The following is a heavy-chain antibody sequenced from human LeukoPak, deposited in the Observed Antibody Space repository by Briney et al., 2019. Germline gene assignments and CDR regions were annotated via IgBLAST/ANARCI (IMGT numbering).Heavy chain of an antibody. CDR1: EFTFTNYA. V-gene: IGHV3-23*01. CDR3: ARRGEARGQFDY. J-gene: IGHJ4*02. Sequence: GGSLRLSCAASEFTFTNYAMLWVRQAPGKGLEWVSSLTGSGDKTYYADSVKGRFTISRDNSKSTLYLQMNSLRVEDTAVYYCARRGEARGQFDYWGQGAPVTVSS. CDR2: LTGSGDKT. D-gene: IGHD3-16*01.